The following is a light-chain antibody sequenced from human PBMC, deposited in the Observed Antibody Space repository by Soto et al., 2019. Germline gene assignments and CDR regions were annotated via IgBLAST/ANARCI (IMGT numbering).Light chain of an antibody. CDR1: QSVSSSY. CDR3: QQCGSTSWT. V-gene: IGKV3-20*01. Sequence: EIVLTQSPGILSLSPGERATLSCRASQSVSSSYLAWYQQKPGQPPRLLIYDASSRATGTPDRFSGSGSGTDFTLTISRLEPEDFAVYYCQQCGSTSWTRGHGTKV. J-gene: IGKJ1*01. CDR2: DAS.